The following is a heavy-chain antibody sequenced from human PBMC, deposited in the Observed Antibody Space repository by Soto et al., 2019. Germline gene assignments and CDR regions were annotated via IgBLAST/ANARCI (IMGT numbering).Heavy chain of an antibody. D-gene: IGHD5-12*01. CDR1: GGSISSYY. J-gene: IGHJ4*02. CDR2: IYYSGST. CDR3: ARTNIVATYYLDY. V-gene: IGHV4-59*01. Sequence: SESLSLTCTVSGGSISSYYWSWIRQPPGKGLEWIGYIYYSGSTNYNPSLKSRVTISVDTSKKQFSLKLSSVTAADTAVYYCARTNIVATYYLDYWGQRTLVTVSS.